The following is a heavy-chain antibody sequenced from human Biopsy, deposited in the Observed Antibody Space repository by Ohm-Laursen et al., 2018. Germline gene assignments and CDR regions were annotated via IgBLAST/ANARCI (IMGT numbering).Heavy chain of an antibody. CDR1: GGSISSVY. Sequence: SDTLSLTCAVSGGSISSVYWSWIRQSPGKGLEWIGYISNRGSTNYNPSLRGRVTISVDTSKNQFSLKLSSLTAADTAVFFCARLYRLDDYWNDDPPDAFDVWGQGTVVTVSS. CDR2: ISNRGST. V-gene: IGHV4-59*07. J-gene: IGHJ3*01. CDR3: ARLYRLDDYWNDDPPDAFDV. D-gene: IGHD3-3*01.